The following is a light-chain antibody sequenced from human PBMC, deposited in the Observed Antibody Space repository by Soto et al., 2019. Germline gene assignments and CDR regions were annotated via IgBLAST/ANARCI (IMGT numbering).Light chain of an antibody. CDR2: GAS. J-gene: IGKJ3*01. CDR3: QQYNDWPPFT. Sequence: EIVMTQSPATLSVSPGERATLSCRASQTVSRNLAWYQQKPGQAPRLLIHGASTRAAGIPARFSGSGSGTEFTLAISSLQSEDFAVYYCQQYNDWPPFTVGPGNRVDIK. V-gene: IGKV3-15*01. CDR1: QTVSRN.